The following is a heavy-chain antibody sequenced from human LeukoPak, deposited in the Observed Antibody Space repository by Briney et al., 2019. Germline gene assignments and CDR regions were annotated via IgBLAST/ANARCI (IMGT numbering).Heavy chain of an antibody. CDR3: ARGNWFDP. CDR2: INIGGGTI. V-gene: IGHV3-48*03. J-gene: IGHJ5*02. Sequence: GGSLRLSCAASGFSFISSEMNWVRQAPGKGLEWVSFINIGGGTIYYADSVKGRFTISRDNAKNSLYLQMNSLRAEDTALYYCARGNWFDPWGQGTLVTVSS. CDR1: GFSFISSE.